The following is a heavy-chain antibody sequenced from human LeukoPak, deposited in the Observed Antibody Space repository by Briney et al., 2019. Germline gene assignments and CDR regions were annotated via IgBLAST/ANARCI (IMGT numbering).Heavy chain of an antibody. CDR1: GFTFSSYA. J-gene: IGHJ4*02. V-gene: IGHV3-30-3*01. D-gene: IGHD3-3*01. Sequence: GRSLRLSCAASGFTFSSYAMHWVRQAPGKGLEWVAVISYDGSNKYYADSVKGRFTISRDNSKNTLYLQMNSLRAEDTAVYYCAGPIFGVVMNPFDYWGQGTLVTVSS. CDR2: ISYDGSNK. CDR3: AGPIFGVVMNPFDY.